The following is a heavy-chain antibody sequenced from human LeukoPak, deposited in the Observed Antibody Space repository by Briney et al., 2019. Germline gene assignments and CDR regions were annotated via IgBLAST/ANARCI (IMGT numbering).Heavy chain of an antibody. CDR2: IDPDGGNT. J-gene: IGHJ3*01. CDR3: ARIRDGYNDAYDL. D-gene: IGHD5-24*01. Sequence: ASVKVSCKASGYTFTNSYIHWVRQAPGQVLEWMGLIDPDGGNTNYAQNFQGRVTLTRDTSTSTVYMELSSLRSEDTAIYYCARIRDGYNDAYDLWGQGTVVTVHS. CDR1: GYTFTNSY. V-gene: IGHV1-46*01.